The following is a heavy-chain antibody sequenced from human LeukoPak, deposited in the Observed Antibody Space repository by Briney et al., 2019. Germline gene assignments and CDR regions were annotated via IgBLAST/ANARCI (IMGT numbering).Heavy chain of an antibody. Sequence: GGSLRLSCAAYGFTFSNYAMNWVRQAPGKGPEWVSAISSSGHRTFYAASAEGRFTVSRDNSKSMLYLQMSGLRAEDTAVYSCAKVLSQGYPNSWTNWFDSWGQGALVTVSS. CDR1: GFTFSNYA. V-gene: IGHV3-23*01. CDR3: AKVLSQGYPNSWTNWFDS. J-gene: IGHJ5*01. CDR2: ISSSGHRT. D-gene: IGHD6-13*01.